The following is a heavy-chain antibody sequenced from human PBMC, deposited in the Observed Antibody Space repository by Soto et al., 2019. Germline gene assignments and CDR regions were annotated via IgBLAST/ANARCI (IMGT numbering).Heavy chain of an antibody. CDR3: ARDWAYYDILTGPNDAFDI. J-gene: IGHJ3*02. CDR2: ISSSGSTI. V-gene: IGHV3-11*01. CDR1: GFTFSDYY. D-gene: IGHD3-9*01. Sequence: GGSLRLSCAASGFTFSDYYMSWIRQAPGKGLEWVSYISSSGSTIYYAASVKGRFTISRDNAKNSLYLQMNSLRAEDTAVYYCARDWAYYDILTGPNDAFDIWGQGAMVTVSS.